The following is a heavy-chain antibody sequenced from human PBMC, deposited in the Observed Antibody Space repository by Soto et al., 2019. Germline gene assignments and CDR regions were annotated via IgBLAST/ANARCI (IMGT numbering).Heavy chain of an antibody. CDR3: ARAEGYYYDSSGYYYSDYYYYGMDV. CDR2: ISAYNGNT. Sequence: QVQLVQSGAEVKKPGASVKVSCKASGYTFTSYGISWVRQAPGQGLEWMGWISAYNGNTNYAQKLQGRVTMTTDTSTSTAYMELRSLRSDDTAVYYCARAEGYYYDSSGYYYSDYYYYGMDVWGQGTTVTVSS. D-gene: IGHD3-22*01. J-gene: IGHJ6*02. CDR1: GYTFTSYG. V-gene: IGHV1-18*01.